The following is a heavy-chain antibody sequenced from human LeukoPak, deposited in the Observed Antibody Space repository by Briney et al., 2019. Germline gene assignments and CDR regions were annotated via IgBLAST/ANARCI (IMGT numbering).Heavy chain of an antibody. Sequence: SETLSLTCAVSGYSISSGYYWGWIRRPPGKGLEWIGSIYHSGSTYYNPSLKSRVTISVDTSKNQFSLKLSSVTAADTAVYYCARDLSACSSTSCYGSWFDPWGQGTLVTVSS. CDR3: ARDLSACSSTSCYGSWFDP. CDR1: GYSISSGYY. V-gene: IGHV4-38-2*02. CDR2: IYHSGST. D-gene: IGHD2-2*01. J-gene: IGHJ5*02.